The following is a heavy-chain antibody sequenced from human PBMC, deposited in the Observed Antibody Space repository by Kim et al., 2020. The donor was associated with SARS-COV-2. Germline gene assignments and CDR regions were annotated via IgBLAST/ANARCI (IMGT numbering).Heavy chain of an antibody. Sequence: SETLSLTCAVCGGSLIGYYWAWIRQTPGKGLEWIGEVTHGGSTNSSPSLKDRVSISVDMAKRQFSLKLASVTAADTGVYFCARALDSTGFYNWGQGTPVTVSS. J-gene: IGHJ4*02. CDR2: VTHGGST. V-gene: IGHV4-34*01. D-gene: IGHD3-22*01. CDR1: GGSLIGYY. CDR3: ARALDSTGFYN.